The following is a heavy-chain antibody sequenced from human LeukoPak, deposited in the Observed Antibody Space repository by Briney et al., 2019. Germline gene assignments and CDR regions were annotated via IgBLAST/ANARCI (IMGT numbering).Heavy chain of an antibody. CDR2: IKSKTDGGTT. Sequence: GGSLRLSCAASGFTFSNAWMSWVRQAPGKGLEWVGRIKSKTDGGTTDYAAPVKGRFTISRDDSKNTLYLQMNSLRAEDTAVYYCAKDRVLLWLADYFDYWGQGTLVTVSS. D-gene: IGHD3-10*01. CDR1: GFTFSNAW. V-gene: IGHV3-15*01. J-gene: IGHJ4*02. CDR3: AKDRVLLWLADYFDY.